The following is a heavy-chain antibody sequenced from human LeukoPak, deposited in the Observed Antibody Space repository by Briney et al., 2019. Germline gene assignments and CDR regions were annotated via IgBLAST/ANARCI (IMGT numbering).Heavy chain of an antibody. CDR1: GFTFSSYG. V-gene: IGHV3-30*02. D-gene: IGHD6-13*01. Sequence: GGSLRHSCAASGFTFSSYGMHWVRQAPGKGLEGVAFIRYDGSNKYYADSVKGRFTISRDNSKNTLYLQMNSLRAEDTAVYYCAKVLDSLNSSWRYYFDYWGQGTLVTVSS. CDR2: IRYDGSNK. J-gene: IGHJ4*02. CDR3: AKVLDSLNSSWRYYFDY.